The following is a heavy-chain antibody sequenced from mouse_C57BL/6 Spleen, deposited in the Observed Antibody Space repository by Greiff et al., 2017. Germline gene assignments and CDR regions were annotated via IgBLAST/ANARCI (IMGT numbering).Heavy chain of an antibody. Sequence: EVKLVESGGGLVQPGGSLKLSCAASGFTFSDSYMYWVRQTPEKRLEWVAYISNGGGSTYYPDTVKGRFTLSRDNAKNTLYLQMRRLKSEDTAMYYCARRAVVARYFDVWGTGTTVTVSS. V-gene: IGHV5-12*01. CDR3: ARRAVVARYFDV. J-gene: IGHJ1*03. CDR1: GFTFSDSY. D-gene: IGHD1-1*01. CDR2: ISNGGGST.